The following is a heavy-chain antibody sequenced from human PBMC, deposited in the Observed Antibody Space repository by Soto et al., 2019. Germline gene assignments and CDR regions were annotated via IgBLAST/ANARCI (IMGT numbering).Heavy chain of an antibody. V-gene: IGHV3-23*01. J-gene: IGHJ4*02. Sequence: GGSLRLSCAASGFTFSSYAMSWVRQAPGKGLEWVSAISGSGGSTYYADSVKGRFTISRANSKNTLYLQMNSLRAEDTAVYYCAKDPSGVVNYFDYWGQGTLVTVSS. CDR2: ISGSGGST. CDR3: AKDPSGVVNYFDY. CDR1: GFTFSSYA. D-gene: IGHD2-21*01.